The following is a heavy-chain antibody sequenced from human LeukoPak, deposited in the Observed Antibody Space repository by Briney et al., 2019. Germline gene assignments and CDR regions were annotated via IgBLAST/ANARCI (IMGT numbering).Heavy chain of an antibody. D-gene: IGHD1-26*01. Sequence: PGGSLRLSCAASGFTFSDYYMSWIRQAPGKGLVWVSRINSDGSSTSYADSVKGRFTISRDNAKNTLYLQMNSLRAEDTAVYYCARVRSGSSAGNYGMDVWGQGTTVTVSS. CDR2: INSDGSST. V-gene: IGHV3-74*01. J-gene: IGHJ6*02. CDR3: ARVRSGSSAGNYGMDV. CDR1: GFTFSDYY.